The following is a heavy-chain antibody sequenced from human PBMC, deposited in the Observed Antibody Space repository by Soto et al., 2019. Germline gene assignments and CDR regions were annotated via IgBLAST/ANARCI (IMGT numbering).Heavy chain of an antibody. CDR1: GFTFSSYD. D-gene: IGHD3-10*01. V-gene: IGHV3-13*04. CDR3: ARGITMVRGVILDYFDH. Sequence: EVQLVESGGGLVQPGGSLRLSCAASGFTFSSYDMHWVRQATGKGLEWVSGIGTAGDTYYPGSVKGRFTISRENAKNSLYLQMNSLRAGDTAVYYCARGITMVRGVILDYFDHWGQGTLVTVSS. J-gene: IGHJ4*02. CDR2: IGTAGDT.